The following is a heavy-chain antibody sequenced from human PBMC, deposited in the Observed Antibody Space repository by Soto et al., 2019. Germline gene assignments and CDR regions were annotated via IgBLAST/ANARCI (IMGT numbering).Heavy chain of an antibody. CDR1: GGSFNGFY. CDR2: INHIGIT. Sequence: QVQVQQWGAGLVKPSETLSLTCAVDGGSFNGFYWSWIRQPPGKGLEWIGEINHIGITHYNPSVKSRVSTSVDTSENKLSLKLDSVTAADTAVYYCTRGYAENWHTPHHWGQGTLVTVSS. D-gene: IGHD5-12*01. J-gene: IGHJ1*01. V-gene: IGHV4-34*06. CDR3: TRGYAENWHTPHH.